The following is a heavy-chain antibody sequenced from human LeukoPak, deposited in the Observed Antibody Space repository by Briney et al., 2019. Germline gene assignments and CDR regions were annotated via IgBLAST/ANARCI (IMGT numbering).Heavy chain of an antibody. V-gene: IGHV3-33*01. Sequence: GGSLRLSCAASGFTVDTHGMHWVRQAPGKGLEWVAVIWYDGSIKYYSDSVKGRFTISRDNSKNTLYLQMNGLRADDTAVYYCVRISCTGSRCKPYSYYDMDVWGQGTTVTVSS. CDR1: GFTVDTHG. J-gene: IGHJ6*02. CDR2: IWYDGSIK. CDR3: VRISCTGSRCKPYSYYDMDV. D-gene: IGHD2-15*01.